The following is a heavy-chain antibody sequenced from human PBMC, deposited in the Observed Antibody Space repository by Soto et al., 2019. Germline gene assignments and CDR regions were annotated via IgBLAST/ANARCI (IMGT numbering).Heavy chain of an antibody. CDR1: GFTFTNSD. CDR2: MNPNSGDT. J-gene: IGHJ6*02. V-gene: IGHV1-8*01. Sequence: QVQLVQSGAEVKKPGASVKVSCKASGFTFTNSDINWVRQATGQGLEWMGWMNPNSGDTGYAQKFQGRVTMTRNTAISTAYTELRSLRPEDTAVYYCARLSIICYLCKDVGGQGTTVTVSS. CDR3: ARLSIICYLCKDV. D-gene: IGHD2-2*01.